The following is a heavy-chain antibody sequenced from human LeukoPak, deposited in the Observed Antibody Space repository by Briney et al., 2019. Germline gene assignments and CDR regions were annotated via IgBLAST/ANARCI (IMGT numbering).Heavy chain of an antibody. D-gene: IGHD2-15*01. J-gene: IGHJ4*02. Sequence: GGSLRLSCTASGFTFNNYWMHWVRQAPGKGLVCVSCVSPDGSDIRYADSVKGRFTISRDNAKNTLYLQMNSLRAEDTAVYYCTSRRHCSGAGCFQGLDYWGQGTLVTVSS. V-gene: IGHV3-74*01. CDR2: VSPDGSDI. CDR3: TSRRHCSGAGCFQGLDY. CDR1: GFTFNNYW.